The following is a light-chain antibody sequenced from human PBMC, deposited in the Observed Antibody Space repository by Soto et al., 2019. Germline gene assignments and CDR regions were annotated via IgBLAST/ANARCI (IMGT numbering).Light chain of an antibody. CDR3: QQFGNSPYT. CDR2: GAS. J-gene: IGKJ2*01. CDR1: QSVSSSY. Sequence: EIVLTQSPGTLSLSPGERATLSCRASQSVSSSYLAWYQQKPGQTPMLLIYGASSRATGIPDRFSGSGSGTDFTLTISRLEPEDFAVYYCQQFGNSPYTFGQGTKLDIK. V-gene: IGKV3-20*01.